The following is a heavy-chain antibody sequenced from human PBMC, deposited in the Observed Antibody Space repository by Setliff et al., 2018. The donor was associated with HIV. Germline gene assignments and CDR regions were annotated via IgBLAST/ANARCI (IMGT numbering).Heavy chain of an antibody. CDR2: ITSTGINI. CDR3: LGESSAAFDI. J-gene: IGHJ3*02. V-gene: IGHV3-48*01. Sequence: GGSLRLSCAASGFTFSNYNMNWVRQAPGKGLEWISFITSTGINIYYTDSVKGRFTVSRDNARNSLYLQMDSLRVEDAAVYYCLGESSAAFDIWGQGTMVTVSS. CDR1: GFTFSNYN. D-gene: IGHD3-10*01.